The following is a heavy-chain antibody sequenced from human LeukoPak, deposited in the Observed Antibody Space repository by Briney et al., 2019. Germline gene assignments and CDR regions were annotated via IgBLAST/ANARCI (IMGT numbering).Heavy chain of an antibody. V-gene: IGHV4-34*01. D-gene: IGHD3-10*01. CDR2: IYYSGST. CDR3: AGMTMVRGALIAKGYFDY. Sequence: PSETLSLTCAVYGGSFSGYYWSWIRQPPGKGLEWIGSIYYSGSTYYNPSLKSRVTISVDTSKNQFSLKLSSVTAADTAVYYCAGMTMVRGALIAKGYFDYWGQGTLVTVSS. J-gene: IGHJ4*02. CDR1: GGSFSGYY.